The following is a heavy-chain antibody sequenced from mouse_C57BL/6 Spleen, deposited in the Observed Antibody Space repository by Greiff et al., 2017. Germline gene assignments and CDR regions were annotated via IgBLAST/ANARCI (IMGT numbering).Heavy chain of an antibody. CDR3: ARSRFYYGNYEGYFDV. CDR1: GYPFTGYW. Sequence: QVHVKQSGAELMKPGASVKLSCKATGYPFTGYWKEWVKQRPGHGLEWIGEIFPGSGSTNYNENFKGKATLTADTSSNTAYMQLSSLTTEDSAIYYCARSRFYYGNYEGYFDVWGTGTTVTVSS. V-gene: IGHV1-9*01. J-gene: IGHJ1*03. CDR2: IFPGSGST. D-gene: IGHD2-1*01.